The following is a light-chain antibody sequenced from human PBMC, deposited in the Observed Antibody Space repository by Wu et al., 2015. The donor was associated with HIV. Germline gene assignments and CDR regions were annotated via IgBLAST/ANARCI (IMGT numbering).Light chain of an antibody. Sequence: EIVLTQSPDTLSLSPGERATLSYRTSQSVNAFLAWYQQRPGQPPRLLIYDTSNRAAGIPVRFSGSGSGTDFTLTISSLEPEDFAVYYCHQRSNWLMYTFGQGTKLDIK. CDR3: HQRSNWLMYT. V-gene: IGKV3-11*01. J-gene: IGKJ2*01. CDR1: QSVNAF. CDR2: DTS.